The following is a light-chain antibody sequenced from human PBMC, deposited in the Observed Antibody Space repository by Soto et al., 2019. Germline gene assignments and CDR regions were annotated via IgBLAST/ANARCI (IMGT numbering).Light chain of an antibody. CDR2: EVS. CDR3: SSYTTSNTRQIV. CDR1: SSDVGAYDY. V-gene: IGLV2-14*03. J-gene: IGLJ1*01. Sequence: QSALTQPASVSGSPGQSITISCTGTSSDVGAYDYVSWYQQHPDKAPKLMIYEVSNRPSGVSNRFSGSKSVNTASLTISVLQAEDEADYYCSSYTTSNTRQIVFGTGTKVTVL.